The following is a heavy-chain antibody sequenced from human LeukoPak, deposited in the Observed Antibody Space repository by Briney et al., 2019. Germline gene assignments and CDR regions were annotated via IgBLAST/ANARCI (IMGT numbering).Heavy chain of an antibody. V-gene: IGHV4-39*01. J-gene: IGHJ4*02. CDR2: IYYSGST. D-gene: IGHD2-15*01. Sequence: SETLSLTCTVSGGSISSSSYFWGWIRQPPGKGLEWIGSIYYSGSTYYNPSLKSRVTISVDTSKNQFSLKLSSVTAADTAVYYCARAEYCSGGSCLFFLNWGQGTLVTVSS. CDR1: GGSISSSSYF. CDR3: ARAEYCSGGSCLFFLN.